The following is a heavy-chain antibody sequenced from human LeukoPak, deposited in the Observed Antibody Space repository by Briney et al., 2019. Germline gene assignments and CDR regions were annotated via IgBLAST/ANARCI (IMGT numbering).Heavy chain of an antibody. V-gene: IGHV3-74*01. D-gene: IGHD3-22*01. Sequence: GGSLRLSCAASGFTFNDYWMHWVRQAPGKGLVWVSRINSDGSSTSYADSVKGRFTISRDNAKKTLYLQMNSLRVEDTAVYYCARESYYSGSSEIWGQGTMVGVSS. CDR1: GFTFNDYW. J-gene: IGHJ3*02. CDR2: INSDGSST. CDR3: ARESYYSGSSEI.